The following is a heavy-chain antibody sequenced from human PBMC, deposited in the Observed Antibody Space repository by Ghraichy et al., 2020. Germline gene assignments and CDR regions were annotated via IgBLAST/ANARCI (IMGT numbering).Heavy chain of an antibody. D-gene: IGHD4-23*01. CDR3: AKSRVNSAYGAFDV. V-gene: IGHV3-23*01. Sequence: GESLNISCAASGFTFSSYAMTWVRQAPGKGLEWVSSITDSGGTTYYADSVKGRFTISRDTSKDTLFLQMNSLRAEDTAVYYCAKSRVNSAYGAFDVWGQGTMVTVSS. J-gene: IGHJ3*01. CDR2: ITDSGGTT. CDR1: GFTFSSYA.